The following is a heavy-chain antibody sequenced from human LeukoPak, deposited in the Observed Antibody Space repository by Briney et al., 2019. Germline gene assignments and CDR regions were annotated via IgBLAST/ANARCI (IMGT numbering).Heavy chain of an antibody. CDR1: AFTFNNYA. V-gene: IGHV3-23*01. CDR3: AELGITMIGGV. CDR2: ISGSGVST. J-gene: IGHJ6*04. Sequence: GGSLRLSCAASAFTFNNYAMSWVRQAPGKGLEWVSTISGSGVSTYYADSVKGRFTISRDNSKNTLYLQMNSLRAEDTAVYYCAELGITMIGGVWGKGTTVTISS. D-gene: IGHD3-10*02.